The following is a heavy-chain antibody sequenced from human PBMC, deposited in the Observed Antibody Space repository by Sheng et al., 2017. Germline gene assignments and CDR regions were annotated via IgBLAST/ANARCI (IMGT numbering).Heavy chain of an antibody. V-gene: IGHV1-2*02. CDR1: GYTFTGYY. Sequence: QVQLVQSGAEVKKPGASVKVSCKASGYTFTGYYMHWVRQAPGQGLEWMGWINPNSGGTNYAQKFQGRVTMTRDTSISTAYMELSRLRSDDTAVYYCARDRCSGGSCYHSGLDYWGQGTLVTVSS. CDR2: INPNSGGT. J-gene: IGHJ4*02. D-gene: IGHD2-15*01. CDR3: ARDRCSGGSCYHSGLDY.